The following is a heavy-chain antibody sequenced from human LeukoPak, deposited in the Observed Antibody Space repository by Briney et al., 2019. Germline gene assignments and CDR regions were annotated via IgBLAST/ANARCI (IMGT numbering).Heavy chain of an antibody. V-gene: IGHV3-66*02. D-gene: IGHD3-16*01. J-gene: IGHJ4*02. CDR2: IESGEKT. Sequence: GGSLRLSCVETGYPVSGSYMSWVRQAPGKGLEWVSLIESGEKTYYTESVKGRFTISRDYSKNTLSLQMNSLRPEDTAVFYCARVFQGVFDSWGRGTLVTVSS. CDR1: GYPVSGSY. CDR3: ARVFQGVFDS.